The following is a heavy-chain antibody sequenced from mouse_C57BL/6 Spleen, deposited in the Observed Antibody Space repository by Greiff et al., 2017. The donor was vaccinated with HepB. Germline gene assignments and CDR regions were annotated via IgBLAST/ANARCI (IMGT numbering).Heavy chain of an antibody. D-gene: IGHD1-1*01. CDR2: INPSNGGT. CDR3: ARNCYGSSSFAY. Sequence: QVQLQQSGTELVKPGASVKLSCKASGYTFTSYWMHWVKQRPGQGLEWIGNINPSNGGTNYNEKFKSKATLTVDKSSSTAYMQLSSLTSADSSVYYCARNCYGSSSFAYWGQGTLVTVSA. V-gene: IGHV1-53*01. J-gene: IGHJ3*01. CDR1: GYTFTSYW.